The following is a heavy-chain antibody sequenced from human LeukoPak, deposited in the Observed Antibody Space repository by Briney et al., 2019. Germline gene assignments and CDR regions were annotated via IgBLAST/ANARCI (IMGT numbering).Heavy chain of an antibody. CDR2: GDYSGGT. J-gene: IGHJ4*02. CDR3: ARVEPGSYYNPFDY. V-gene: IGHV4-39*07. CDR1: GDSFTSVTDY. D-gene: IGHD3-10*01. Sequence: PSETLSLTCTVSGDSFTSVTDYWAWIRQPPGKGLEWIATGDYSGGTYYNPSLESRVAISADMSKNQISLQLTSVTGADTAVYYCARVEPGSYYNPFDYWGQGTLVTVSS.